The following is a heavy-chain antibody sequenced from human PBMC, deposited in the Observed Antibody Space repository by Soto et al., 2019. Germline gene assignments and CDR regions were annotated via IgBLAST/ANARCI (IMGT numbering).Heavy chain of an antibody. CDR2: IYPGDSDT. D-gene: IGHD3-10*01. J-gene: IGHJ4*02. CDR3: ARTSGSGSYYNGGWVDFDY. CDR1: GYSFTSYW. V-gene: IGHV5-51*01. Sequence: PGESLKISCKGSGYSFTSYWIGWVRQMPGKGLEWMGIIYPGDSDTRYSPSFQGQVTISADKSISTAYLQWSSLKASDTAMYYCARTSGSGSYYNGGWVDFDYWGQGTLVTVSS.